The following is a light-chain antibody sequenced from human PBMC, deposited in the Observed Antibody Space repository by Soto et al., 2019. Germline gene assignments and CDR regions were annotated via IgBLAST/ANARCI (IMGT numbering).Light chain of an antibody. V-gene: IGKV1-33*01. CDR1: QDISTY. CDR2: DAS. CDR3: QQYDNLPLA. Sequence: DIQMTQSPSSLSASVGDRVTITCQASQDISTYLNWYQQKPGKDPKLLIYDASNLETGVPSSFSGSGSGTDFTFTISSLQPEDIATYYCQQYDNLPLAFGQGAKLEIK. J-gene: IGKJ2*01.